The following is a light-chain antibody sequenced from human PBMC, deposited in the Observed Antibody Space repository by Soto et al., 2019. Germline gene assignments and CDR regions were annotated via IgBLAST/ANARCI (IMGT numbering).Light chain of an antibody. V-gene: IGKV2-40*01. CDR1: QSLLDSDDENTY. Sequence: DIVMTQTPLSLPVTPGEPASISCRSSQSLLDSDDENTYLDWYLQKPGQSPQLLIYTVTYRASGVPDRFSGSGSGTDFTLKISRVEAEDVGVYYCMQRIQFPLTFGGGTKVEIK. CDR2: TVT. CDR3: MQRIQFPLT. J-gene: IGKJ4*01.